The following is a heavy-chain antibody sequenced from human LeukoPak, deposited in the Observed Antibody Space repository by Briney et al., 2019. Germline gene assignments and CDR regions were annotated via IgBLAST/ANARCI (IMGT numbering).Heavy chain of an antibody. J-gene: IGHJ4*02. V-gene: IGHV3-23*01. Sequence: PGGSLRLSCAASGFTFSGYAMNWVRQAPGKGLEWVSGISGSGGSTNYADSVEGRFTISRDNSNNTLYLQMNSLRAEDTAVYYCAKDARRDGYSYDYWGQGTLVTVSS. CDR1: GFTFSGYA. D-gene: IGHD5-24*01. CDR3: AKDARRDGYSYDY. CDR2: ISGSGGST.